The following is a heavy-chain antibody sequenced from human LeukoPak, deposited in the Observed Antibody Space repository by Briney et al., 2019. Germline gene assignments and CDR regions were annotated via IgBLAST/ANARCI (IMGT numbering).Heavy chain of an antibody. Sequence: PSETLSLTCTVSGGSINSGDYYWVWIRQPPGKGLEWIGSIYYSGTTYYNPSLKSRVTISVDTSKSQFSLKLSSVTAADTAVYYCCLASSGYYYFDYWGQGTLVTVSS. CDR1: GGSINSGDYY. V-gene: IGHV4-39*07. D-gene: IGHD3-22*01. CDR2: IYYSGTT. CDR3: CLASSGYYYFDY. J-gene: IGHJ4*02.